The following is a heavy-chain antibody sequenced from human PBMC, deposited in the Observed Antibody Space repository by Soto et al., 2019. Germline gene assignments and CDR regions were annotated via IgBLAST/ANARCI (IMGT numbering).Heavy chain of an antibody. D-gene: IGHD3-16*01. V-gene: IGHV1-8*01. CDR2: MNPNSGNT. CDR3: ARGRLDHVDYDSRTTFDY. CDR1: GYTFTTYD. J-gene: IGHJ4*02. Sequence: QVQLVQSGAEVKRPGASVKVSCKASGYTFTTYDINWVRQATGQGLEWLGWMNPNSGNTGYAQRLQGRVNMTSNNSINTTYMELSTLRSYDKAHYYCARGRLDHVDYDSRTTFDYWGQGTMVTVSS.